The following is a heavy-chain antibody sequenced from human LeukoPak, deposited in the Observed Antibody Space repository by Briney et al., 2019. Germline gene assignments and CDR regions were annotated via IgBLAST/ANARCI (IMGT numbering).Heavy chain of an antibody. J-gene: IGHJ6*02. CDR3: AKDRSQGFGGVIVWDYYYGMDV. V-gene: IGHV3-23*01. D-gene: IGHD3-16*02. Sequence: GGSLRLSCAASGFTFSSYAMGWVRQAPGKGLEWVSAISGSGGSTYYADSVKGRFTISRDNSKNTLYLQMNSLRAEDTAVYYCAKDRSQGFGGVIVWDYYYGMDVWGQGTTVTVSS. CDR2: ISGSGGST. CDR1: GFTFSSYA.